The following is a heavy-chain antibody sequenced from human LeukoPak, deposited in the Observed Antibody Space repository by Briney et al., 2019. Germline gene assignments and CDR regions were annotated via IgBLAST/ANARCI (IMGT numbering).Heavy chain of an antibody. D-gene: IGHD2-2*01. Sequence: GGSLRLSCAASGFTFSSYDMHWVRQAPGKGLEWVSAISGSGGSTYYADSVKGRFTISRDNSKNTLYLQMNSLRAEDTAVYYCAKDSSSTSPNRFDPWGQGTLVTVSS. J-gene: IGHJ5*02. CDR2: ISGSGGST. CDR1: GFTFSSYD. V-gene: IGHV3-23*01. CDR3: AKDSSSTSPNRFDP.